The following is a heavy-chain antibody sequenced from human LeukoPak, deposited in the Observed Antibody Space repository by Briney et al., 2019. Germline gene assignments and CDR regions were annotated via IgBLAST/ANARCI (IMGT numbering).Heavy chain of an antibody. V-gene: IGHV3-23*01. J-gene: IGHJ4*02. D-gene: IGHD5-12*01. Sequence: PGGSLRLSCVPSGFTFSSYALSWVRQAPGKGLEWVSGISGSGVSTYYADSVKGRFTITRDNSKNTPYLQMNSLRAEDTAVYYCAKDLGYSGYDRPFDYWGQGTLVTVSS. CDR1: GFTFSSYA. CDR2: ISGSGVST. CDR3: AKDLGYSGYDRPFDY.